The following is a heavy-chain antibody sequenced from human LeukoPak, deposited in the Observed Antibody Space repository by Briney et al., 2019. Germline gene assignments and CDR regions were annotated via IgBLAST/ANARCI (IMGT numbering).Heavy chain of an antibody. J-gene: IGHJ6*03. Sequence: GGSLRLSCAASGITLSSYGMHWVRQAPGKGLEWVAFIRYDGSNKYYADSVKGRFTISRDNSKNTLYLQMNSLRAEDTAVYYCARDQDYYYYMDVWGKGTTVTISS. CDR3: ARDQDYYYYMDV. V-gene: IGHV3-30*02. CDR1: GITLSSYG. CDR2: IRYDGSNK.